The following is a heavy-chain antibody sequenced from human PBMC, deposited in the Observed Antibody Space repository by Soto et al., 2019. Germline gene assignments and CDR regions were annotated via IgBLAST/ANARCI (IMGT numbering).Heavy chain of an antibody. CDR2: ISSSGSTI. J-gene: IGHJ3*02. CDR1: GFTFSSYE. V-gene: IGHV3-48*03. CDR3: ARAEMVYAMSGAFDI. D-gene: IGHD2-8*01. Sequence: GGSLRLSCAASGFTFSSYEMNWVRQAPGKGLEWVSYISSSGSTIYYADSVKGRFTISRDNAKNSLYLQMNSLRAEDTAVYYCARAEMVYAMSGAFDIWGQGTMVTVSS.